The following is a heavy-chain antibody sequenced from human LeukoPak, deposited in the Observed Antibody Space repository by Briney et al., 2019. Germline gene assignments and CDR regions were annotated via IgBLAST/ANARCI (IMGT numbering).Heavy chain of an antibody. V-gene: IGHV3-48*01. D-gene: IGHD6-13*01. CDR2: ISSSSSTI. CDR3: ARDRPKKSSWGSEPFDY. CDR1: GFTFSSYS. J-gene: IGHJ4*02. Sequence: PGGSLRLSCAASGFTFSSYSMNWVRQAPGKGLEWVSYISSSSSTIYYADSVKGRFTISRDNAKNSLYLQMNSLRAEDTAVYYCARDRPKKSSWGSEPFDYWGQGTLVTVSS.